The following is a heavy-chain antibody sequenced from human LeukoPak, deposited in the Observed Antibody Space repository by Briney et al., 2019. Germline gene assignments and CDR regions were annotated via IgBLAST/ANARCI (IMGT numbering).Heavy chain of an antibody. Sequence: PGGSLRLSCAASGFTVSSNYMSWVRQAPGKGLEWVSVIYSGGSTYYADSVKGRFTISRDNSKNTLYLQKNSLRAEDTAVYYCARIGVVQLWLYFDYWGQGTLVTVSS. CDR1: GFTVSSNY. CDR3: ARIGVVQLWLYFDY. D-gene: IGHD5-18*01. J-gene: IGHJ4*02. CDR2: IYSGGST. V-gene: IGHV3-53*01.